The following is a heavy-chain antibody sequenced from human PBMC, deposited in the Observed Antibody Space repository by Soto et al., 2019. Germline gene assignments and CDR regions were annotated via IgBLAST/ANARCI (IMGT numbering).Heavy chain of an antibody. CDR1: GYTFTSYG. CDR2: ISAYNGNT. Sequence: QVQLVQSGAEVKKPGASVKVSCKASGYTFTSYGISWVRQAPGQGLEWMGWISAYNGNTNYAQKLQGRVTMTTYTSTSTVYMELRSLRSADTAVYCCARDELLLRFFLRLDYWGQGTLVTVSS. D-gene: IGHD3-3*01. CDR3: ARDELLLRFFLRLDY. J-gene: IGHJ4*02. V-gene: IGHV1-18*01.